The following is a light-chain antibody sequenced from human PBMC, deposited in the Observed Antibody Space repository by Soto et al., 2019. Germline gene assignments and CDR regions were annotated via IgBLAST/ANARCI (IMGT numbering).Light chain of an antibody. V-gene: IGKV3-15*01. CDR2: GAS. CDR3: QQYNNWHTWT. Sequence: EIVMTQSPATLSVSPGERATLSCRASQSVSSNLAWYQQKPGQAPRLLIYGASTRATGIPARFSGSGSGTYFTLTISSLQSEDFAVYYCQQYNNWHTWTFGQGTKVEIK. J-gene: IGKJ1*01. CDR1: QSVSSN.